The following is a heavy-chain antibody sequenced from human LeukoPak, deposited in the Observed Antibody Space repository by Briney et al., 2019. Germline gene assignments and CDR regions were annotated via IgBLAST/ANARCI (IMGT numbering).Heavy chain of an antibody. J-gene: IGHJ4*02. Sequence: PSETLSLTCAVYGGSFSGYYWSWIRQPPGKGLGWIGEINHSGSTNYNPSLKSRVTISVDTSKNQFSLKLSSVTAADTAVYYCATASDDYVWGNNRWGQGTLVTVSS. CDR2: INHSGST. CDR1: GGSFSGYY. D-gene: IGHD3-16*02. CDR3: ATASDDYVWGNNR. V-gene: IGHV4-34*01.